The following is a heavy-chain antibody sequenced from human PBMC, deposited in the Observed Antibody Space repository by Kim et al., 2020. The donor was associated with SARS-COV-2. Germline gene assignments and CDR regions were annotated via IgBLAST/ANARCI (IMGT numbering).Heavy chain of an antibody. Sequence: SETLSLTCTVSGGSISSYYWSWIRQPPGKGLEWIGYIYYSGSTNYNPSLKSRVTISVDTSKNQFSLKLNSVTAADTAVYYCAREGGDGYNYHFDYWGQGTLVTVSS. V-gene: IGHV4-59*01. J-gene: IGHJ4*02. CDR2: IYYSGST. CDR3: AREGGDGYNYHFDY. D-gene: IGHD5-12*01. CDR1: GGSISSYY.